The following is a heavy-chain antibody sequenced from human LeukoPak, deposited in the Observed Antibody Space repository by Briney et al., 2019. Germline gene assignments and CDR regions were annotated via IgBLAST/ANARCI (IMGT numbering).Heavy chain of an antibody. J-gene: IGHJ3*02. CDR2: ISYDGSNK. CDR3: ARVGPLYYDILTGTGAFDI. D-gene: IGHD3-9*01. V-gene: IGHV3-30*04. Sequence: GGSLRLSCAASGFTFSSYAMHWVRQAPGKGLEWVAVISYDGSNKYYADSVKGRFTISRDNSKNTLYLQMNSLRAEDTAEYYCARVGPLYYDILTGTGAFDIWGQGTMVTVSS. CDR1: GFTFSSYA.